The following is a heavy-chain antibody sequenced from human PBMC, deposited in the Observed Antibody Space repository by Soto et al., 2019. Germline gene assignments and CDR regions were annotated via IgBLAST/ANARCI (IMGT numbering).Heavy chain of an antibody. V-gene: IGHV4-59*01. Sequence: WTWIRQPPGKGLEWVGYVYYSGTTYYNPSLQSRVTISVDTSKNQFSLKVKSVTAADTAIYYCARAGSTWRYLFDYWGQGSLVTVSS. J-gene: IGHJ4*02. D-gene: IGHD6-13*01. CDR3: ARAGSTWRYLFDY. CDR2: VYYSGTT.